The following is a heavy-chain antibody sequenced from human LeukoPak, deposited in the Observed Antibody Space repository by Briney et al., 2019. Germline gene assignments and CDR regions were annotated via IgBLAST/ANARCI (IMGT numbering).Heavy chain of an antibody. J-gene: IGHJ4*02. V-gene: IGHV4-4*07. CDR2: IYASGST. Sequence: SETLSLTCTVSGGSLSTYYWSWIRQPAGKGLEWIGRIYASGSTNYNPSLTSRVTMSVDTSKNQFSLKLTSVTAADTAVYYCARDRPDTIQQPVPVGYFDYWGQGTLVTVSS. CDR1: GGSLSTYY. D-gene: IGHD6-13*01. CDR3: ARDRPDTIQQPVPVGYFDY.